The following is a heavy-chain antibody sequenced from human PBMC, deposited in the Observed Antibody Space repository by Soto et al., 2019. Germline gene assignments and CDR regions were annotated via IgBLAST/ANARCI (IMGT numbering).Heavy chain of an antibody. CDR3: ASGGYYYGSGSYYPQYYFDY. CDR2: IHYSGSP. CDR1: GGSISSGGYY. D-gene: IGHD3-10*01. V-gene: IGHV4-31*03. J-gene: IGHJ4*02. Sequence: QVQLQESGPGLVKPSQTLSLTCTVSGGSISSGGYYWSWIRQHPGKGLGWIGYIHYSGSPYYNPSAKSRVTLAVATSKNQFSLKLSSVTAGDTAVYYCASGGYYYGSGSYYPQYYFDYWGQGTLVTVSS.